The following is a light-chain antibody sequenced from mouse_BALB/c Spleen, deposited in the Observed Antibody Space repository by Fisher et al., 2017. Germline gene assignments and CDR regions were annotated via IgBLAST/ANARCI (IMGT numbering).Light chain of an antibody. CDR3: QQRSSYPFT. V-gene: IGKV4-90*01. Sequence: DIVLTQTPAIIAASPGEKVTITCSASSSVSYMNWYQQKPGSSPKIWIYGISNLASGVPARFSGSGSGTSFSFTISRMEAEDAATYYCQQRSSYPFTFGSGTKLEIK. CDR1: SSVSY. CDR2: GIS. J-gene: IGKJ4*01.